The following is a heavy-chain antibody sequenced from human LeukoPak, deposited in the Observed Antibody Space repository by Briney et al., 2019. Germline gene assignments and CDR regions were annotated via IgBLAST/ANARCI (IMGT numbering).Heavy chain of an antibody. V-gene: IGHV4-39*01. CDR1: GGSISNSSYY. CDR3: ARTVVNYFDY. Sequence: SETLSLTCTVSGGSISNSSYYWGWIRQPPGKGLEWIGSIYYSGSTYYTPSLKSRVTISADTSKNQFSLKLSSVTAADTAVYYCARTVVNYFDYWGQGTLVTVSS. J-gene: IGHJ4*02. CDR2: IYYSGST.